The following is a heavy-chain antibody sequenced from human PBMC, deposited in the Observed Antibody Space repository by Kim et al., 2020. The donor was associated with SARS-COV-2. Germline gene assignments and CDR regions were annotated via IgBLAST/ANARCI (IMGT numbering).Heavy chain of an antibody. CDR3: ARDPYYDSSGYYDY. D-gene: IGHD3-22*01. V-gene: IGHV3-30*04. CDR1: GFTFSSYA. CDR2: ISYDGSNK. Sequence: GGSLRLSCAASGFTFSSYAMHWVRQAPGKGLEWVAVISYDGSNKYYADSVKGRFTISRDNSKNTLYLQMNSLRAEDTAVYYCARDPYYDSSGYYDYWGQGNLVTVSS. J-gene: IGHJ4*02.